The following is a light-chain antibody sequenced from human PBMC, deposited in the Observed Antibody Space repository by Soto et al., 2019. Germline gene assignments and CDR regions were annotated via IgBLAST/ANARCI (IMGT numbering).Light chain of an antibody. CDR1: QSVSSN. J-gene: IGKJ4*01. V-gene: IGKV3-15*01. CDR3: QQYNNWPPSLG. Sequence: EIVMTQSPATLSVSPGERATLSCRASQSVSSNLAWYQQKPGQAPRLLIYGASTRATGIPARFSGSGSGTEFTLTISSLQSEDFAVYSCQQYNNWPPSLGFGGGTKVEIK. CDR2: GAS.